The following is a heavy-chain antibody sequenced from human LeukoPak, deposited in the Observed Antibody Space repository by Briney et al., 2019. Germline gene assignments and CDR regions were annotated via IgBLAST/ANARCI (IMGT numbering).Heavy chain of an antibody. CDR2: IYHSGST. Sequence: PSETLSLTCAVSGGSISSDGYSWHWLRQPPGKGLEWIGYIYHSGSTYYNPSLKSRVTISVDRSKNQLSLNLNSVTAADTAVYYCVRGGDIVVVPAGMGWFDPWGQGTLVAVSS. CDR3: VRGGDIVVVPAGMGWFDP. D-gene: IGHD2-2*01. V-gene: IGHV4-30-2*01. J-gene: IGHJ5*02. CDR1: GGSISSDGYS.